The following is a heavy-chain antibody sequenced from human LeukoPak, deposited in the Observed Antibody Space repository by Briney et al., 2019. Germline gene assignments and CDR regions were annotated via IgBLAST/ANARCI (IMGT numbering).Heavy chain of an antibody. Sequence: SETLSLTCTVSGGSISSHYWSWIRQPPGKGLEYIGYIYYSGRINYNPSLRGRATISLDTPKNQFSLKLSSVTAADTAVYFCARGDEVLGYGSSWYLDHWGQGTLVTVSS. J-gene: IGHJ5*02. CDR3: ARGDEVLGYGSSWYLDH. CDR2: IYYSGRI. CDR1: GGSISSHY. D-gene: IGHD6-19*01. V-gene: IGHV4-59*11.